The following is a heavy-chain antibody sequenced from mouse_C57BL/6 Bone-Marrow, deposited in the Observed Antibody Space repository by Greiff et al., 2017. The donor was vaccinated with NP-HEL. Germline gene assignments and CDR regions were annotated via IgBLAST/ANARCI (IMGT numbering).Heavy chain of an antibody. CDR2: ILPGSGST. CDR3: ARSGGPISIYYGNPYYFDY. J-gene: IGHJ2*01. Sequence: QVQLKESGAELMKPGASVKLSCKATGYTFTGYWIEWVKQRPGHGLEWIGEILPGSGSTNYNEKFKGKATFTADTSSNTAYMQLSSLTTEDSAIYYCARSGGPISIYYGNPYYFDYWGQGTTLTVSS. CDR1: GYTFTGYW. D-gene: IGHD2-1*01. V-gene: IGHV1-9*01.